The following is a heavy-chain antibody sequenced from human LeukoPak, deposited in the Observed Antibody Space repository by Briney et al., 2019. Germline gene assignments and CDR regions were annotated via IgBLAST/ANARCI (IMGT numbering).Heavy chain of an antibody. D-gene: IGHD3-10*01. CDR3: ARDGIRAGFYGSGSYYPFDY. V-gene: IGHV3-33*01. CDR1: GFXFSSYG. J-gene: IGHJ4*02. CDR2: IWYDGSNK. Sequence: GGSLRLSCAASGFXFSSYGIHWVRQAPGKGLEWVAVIWYDGSNKYYADSVKGRFTISRDNSKNTLYLQMNSLRAEDTAVYYCARDGIRAGFYGSGSYYPFDYWGQGTLVTVSS.